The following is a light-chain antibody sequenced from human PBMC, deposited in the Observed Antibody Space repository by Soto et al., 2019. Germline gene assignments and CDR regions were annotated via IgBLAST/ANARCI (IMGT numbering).Light chain of an antibody. CDR1: QSFSSSY. CDR3: QQYGSSPPIT. J-gene: IGKJ5*01. V-gene: IGKV3-20*01. CDR2: GAS. Sequence: EIVLTQSPGTLSLSPGESATLSCRASQSFSSSYLAWYQQKPGQAPRLLIYGASSRATGIPDRFSGSGSGTDVTLTISRLEPEDFAVYYCQQYGSSPPITFGQGKRLEIK.